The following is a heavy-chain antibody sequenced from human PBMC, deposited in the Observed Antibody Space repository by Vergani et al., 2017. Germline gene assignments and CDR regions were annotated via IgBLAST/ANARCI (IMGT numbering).Heavy chain of an antibody. CDR1: GGTFSSYA. V-gene: IGHV1-69*04. CDR2: LIPILGIA. CDR3: ARSRSIFGVAKDAFDI. J-gene: IGHJ3*02. D-gene: IGHD3-3*01. Sequence: QVQLVQSGAEVKKPGASVKVSCKASGGTFSSYAISWVRQAPGQGLEWMGRLIPILGIANYAQKFQGRVTITADKSTSTAYMELSSLRSEDTAVYYCARSRSIFGVAKDAFDIWGQGTMVTVSS.